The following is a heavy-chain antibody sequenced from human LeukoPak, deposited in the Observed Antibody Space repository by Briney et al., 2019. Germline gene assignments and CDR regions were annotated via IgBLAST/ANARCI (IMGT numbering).Heavy chain of an antibody. J-gene: IGHJ6*03. Sequence: GVSLTLYCSASGFTFSSYAMHWVRQAPGQGLVGVAVISYDGNNKYYADSVKGRFTISRDNSKNTLYLQMNSLRAEDTAVYYCSRDNPRSYYYYMDVWGKGTTVTVSS. CDR1: GFTFSSYA. CDR2: ISYDGNNK. D-gene: IGHD1-14*01. CDR3: SRDNPRSYYYYMDV. V-gene: IGHV3-30*04.